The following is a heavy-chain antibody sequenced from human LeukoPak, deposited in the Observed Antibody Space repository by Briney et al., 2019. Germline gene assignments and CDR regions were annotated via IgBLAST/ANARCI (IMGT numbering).Heavy chain of an antibody. Sequence: SGGSLRLSCAASGFTFSDEYMSWIRQAPGQGLEWISYISSGVTTISYADSVKGRFTISRDNAKHTLTLQMNSLRVEDTAVYYCAKYISGYFDYWGQGTLVTVSS. J-gene: IGHJ4*02. CDR2: ISSGVTTI. V-gene: IGHV3-11*04. CDR1: GFTFSDEY. D-gene: IGHD2-15*01. CDR3: AKYISGYFDY.